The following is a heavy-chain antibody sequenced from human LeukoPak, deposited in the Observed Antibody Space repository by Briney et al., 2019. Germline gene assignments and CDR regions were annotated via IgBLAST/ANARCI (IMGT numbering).Heavy chain of an antibody. V-gene: IGHV3-23*01. D-gene: IGHD3-10*01. CDR1: GFIFRDYA. CDR2: ISGRTGAT. CDR3: TKRGTGGSGSHMDS. Sequence: GGSQRLSCVASGFIFRDYAMNWVRQAPGKGLEWVSNISGRTGATYYGDSVKGRFTISRDNSENTLYLQMDSLRVEDTALYYCTKRGTGGSGSHMDSWGQGILVTVSS. J-gene: IGHJ4*02.